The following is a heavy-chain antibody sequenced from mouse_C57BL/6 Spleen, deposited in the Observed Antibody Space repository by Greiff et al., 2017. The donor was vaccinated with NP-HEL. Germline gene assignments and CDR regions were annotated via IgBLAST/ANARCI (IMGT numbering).Heavy chain of an antibody. CDR2: IHPNSGST. CDR3: ARSGDGYGYFDV. CDR1: GYTFTSYW. V-gene: IGHV1-64*01. Sequence: QVQLQQPGAELVKPGASVKLSCKASGYTFTSYWMHWVKQRPGQGLEWIGMIHPNSGSTNYNEKFKSKATLTVDKSSSTAYMQLSSLTSEDSAVYYCARSGDGYGYFDVWGTGTTVTVSS. D-gene: IGHD2-3*01. J-gene: IGHJ1*03.